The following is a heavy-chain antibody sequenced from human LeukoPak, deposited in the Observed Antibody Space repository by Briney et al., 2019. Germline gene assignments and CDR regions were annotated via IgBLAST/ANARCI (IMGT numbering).Heavy chain of an antibody. J-gene: IGHJ4*02. CDR3: ARALRAYYFDD. V-gene: IGHV4-39*01. CDR1: GGSISSSSYY. Sequence: SETLSLTCTGSGGSISSSSYYWGWIRQPPGKGLEWIGSIYYSGSTYYNPSLKSRVTISVDTSKNQFSLKLSSVTAADTAVYYCARALRAYYFDDWGQGTLVTVSS. D-gene: IGHD2-21*01. CDR2: IYYSGST.